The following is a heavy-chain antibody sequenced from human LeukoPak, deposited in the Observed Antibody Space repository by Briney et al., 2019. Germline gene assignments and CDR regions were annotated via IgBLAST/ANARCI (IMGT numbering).Heavy chain of an antibody. CDR1: GGSISSGGYY. CDR2: IYYSGST. J-gene: IGHJ5*02. CDR3: ARGEADWFDP. V-gene: IGHV4-31*03. Sequence: SQTLSLTCTVSGGSISSGGYYWSWIRQHPGKGLEWIGYIYYSGSTYYNPSLKSRVTISVDTSKNQFSLKLSSVTAADTAVYYCARGEADWFDPWGQGTLVTVSS.